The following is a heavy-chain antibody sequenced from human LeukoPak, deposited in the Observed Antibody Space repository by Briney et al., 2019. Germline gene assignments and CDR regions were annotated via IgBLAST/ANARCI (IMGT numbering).Heavy chain of an antibody. D-gene: IGHD6-6*01. J-gene: IGHJ4*02. CDR3: AKDRSQYSSSSFDY. CDR1: GFTFSSYG. CDR2: IWYDGSNK. Sequence: GGSLRLSCAASGFTFSSYGMHWVRQAPGQGLEWVAVIWYDGSNKYYADSVKGRVTISRDNSKNTLYLQMNSLRAEDTAVYYCAKDRSQYSSSSFDYWGQGTLVTVSS. V-gene: IGHV3-33*06.